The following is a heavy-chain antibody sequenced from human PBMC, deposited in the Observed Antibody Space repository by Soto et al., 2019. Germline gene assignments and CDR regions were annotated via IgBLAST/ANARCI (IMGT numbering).Heavy chain of an antibody. CDR1: GGSISSSINY. CDR3: ARLLGYCSGGSCYNYYSMDV. V-gene: IGHV4-39*01. D-gene: IGHD2-15*01. J-gene: IGHJ6*02. Sequence: QLQLQESGPGLVKPSETLSLTCAVSGGSISSSINYWGWIRQPPGKGLEWIGSVFYSGSTYYNPSLMSRVTISVDTSKNQFSLMLSSVTAADTAVYYCARLLGYCSGGSCYNYYSMDVWGQGTTVIVS. CDR2: VFYSGST.